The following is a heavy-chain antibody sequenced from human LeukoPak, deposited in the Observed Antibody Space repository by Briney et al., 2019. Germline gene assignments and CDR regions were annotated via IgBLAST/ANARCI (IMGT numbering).Heavy chain of an antibody. D-gene: IGHD6-19*01. J-gene: IGHJ5*02. CDR3: ARHKRGMAVADT. CDR1: GGSINNYY. V-gene: IGHV4-59*08. Sequence: SETLSLTCIVSGGSINNYYWSWIRQPPGKGLEWIGESYYSGNTNYNPSLKSRVTISVDTSKNQFSLRLSSVTAADTAVYYCARHKRGMAVADTWGQGTLVTVSS. CDR2: SYYSGNT.